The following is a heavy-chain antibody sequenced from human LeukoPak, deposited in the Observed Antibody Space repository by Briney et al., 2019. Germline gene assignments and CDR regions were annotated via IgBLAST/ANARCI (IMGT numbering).Heavy chain of an antibody. D-gene: IGHD2-15*01. V-gene: IGHV1-69*04. CDR2: IIPILGIA. J-gene: IGHJ4*02. CDR1: GGTFSSYA. Sequence: ASVKVSCKASGGTFSSYAISWVRQAPGRGLEWMGRIIPILGIANYAQKFQGRVTITADKSTSTAYMELSSLRSEDTAVYYCARGHCSGGSCYPGDYWGQGTLVTVSS. CDR3: ARGHCSGGSCYPGDY.